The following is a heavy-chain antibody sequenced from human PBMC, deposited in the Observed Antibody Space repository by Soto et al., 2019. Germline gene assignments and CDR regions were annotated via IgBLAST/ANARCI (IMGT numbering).Heavy chain of an antibody. Sequence: EVQLLESGGGLVQPGGSLRLSCAASGFTFSSYAMSWVRQAPGKGLEWVSAISGSSSTIYYADSVKGRFTISRDNAKNSLYLQMNSLRDEDTAVYYCAIDMPLKSHDYGGWGQGTLVTVSS. D-gene: IGHD4-17*01. CDR1: GFTFSSYA. CDR3: AIDMPLKSHDYGG. V-gene: IGHV3-48*02. J-gene: IGHJ4*02. CDR2: ISGSSSTI.